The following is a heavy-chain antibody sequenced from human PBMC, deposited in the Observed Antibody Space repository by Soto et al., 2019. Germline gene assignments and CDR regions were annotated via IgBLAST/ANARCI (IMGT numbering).Heavy chain of an antibody. CDR3: ARASRTNIEVAGPYYGMDV. D-gene: IGHD6-19*01. Sequence: GASVKVSCKASGGTFSSYAISWVRQAPGQGLEWMGGIIPIFGTANYAQKFQGRVTITADKSTSTAYMELSSLRSEDTAVYYCARASRTNIEVAGPYYGMDVWGQGTKVTVYS. CDR1: GGTFSSYA. V-gene: IGHV1-69*06. CDR2: IIPIFGTA. J-gene: IGHJ6*02.